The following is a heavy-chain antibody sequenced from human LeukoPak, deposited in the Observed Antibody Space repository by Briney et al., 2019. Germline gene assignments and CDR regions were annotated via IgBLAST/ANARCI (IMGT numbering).Heavy chain of an antibody. CDR2: INPNSGGT. CDR3: ARIWGKRITMVRGAPIDY. Sequence: ASVKVSCKASGYTFTGYYMHWVRQAPGQGLEWMGWINPNSGGTNYAQKFQGRVTMTRDTSISIAYMELSRLRSDDTAVYYCARIWGKRITMVRGAPIDYWGQGTLVTVSS. V-gene: IGHV1-2*02. CDR1: GYTFTGYY. J-gene: IGHJ4*02. D-gene: IGHD3-10*01.